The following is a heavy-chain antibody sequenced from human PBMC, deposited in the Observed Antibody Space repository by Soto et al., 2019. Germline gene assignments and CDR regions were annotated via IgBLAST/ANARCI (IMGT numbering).Heavy chain of an antibody. Sequence: AGGSLRLSCAASGFTFSSYEMNWVRQAPGKGLEWVSYISSSGSTIYYADSVKGRFTISRDNAKNSLYLQMNSLRAEDTAVYYCARGLVVVAATDYWGQGTLVTVSS. J-gene: IGHJ4*02. D-gene: IGHD2-15*01. V-gene: IGHV3-48*03. CDR3: ARGLVVVAATDY. CDR2: ISSSGSTI. CDR1: GFTFSSYE.